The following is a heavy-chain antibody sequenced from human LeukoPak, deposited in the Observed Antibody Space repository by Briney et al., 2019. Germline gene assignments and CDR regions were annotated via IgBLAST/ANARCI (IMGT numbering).Heavy chain of an antibody. V-gene: IGHV3-48*01. Sequence: GGSLRLSCAASGFTFSSYSMNWVRQAPGKGLEWLSYISGSSTTTHYADSVKGRFTISRDNAKNSVYLQMNSLRAEDTAVYHCAPSPLGHYISWGQGTLVTVSS. CDR3: APSPLGHYIS. J-gene: IGHJ4*02. CDR2: ISGSSTTT. CDR1: GFTFSSYS. D-gene: IGHD4-17*01.